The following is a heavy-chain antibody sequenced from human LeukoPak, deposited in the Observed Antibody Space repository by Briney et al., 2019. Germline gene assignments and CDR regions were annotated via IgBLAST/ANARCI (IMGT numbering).Heavy chain of an antibody. CDR3: ARTLSSFLEWLSYYYYGMDV. CDR1: GGTFSSYT. V-gene: IGHV1-69*02. J-gene: IGHJ6*02. Sequence: SVKVSCKASGGTFSSYTISWVRRAPGQGLEWMGRIIPILGIANYAQKFQGRVTITADKSTSTAYMELSSLRSEDTAVYYCARTLSSFLEWLSYYYYGMDVWGQGTTVTVSS. CDR2: IIPILGIA. D-gene: IGHD3-3*01.